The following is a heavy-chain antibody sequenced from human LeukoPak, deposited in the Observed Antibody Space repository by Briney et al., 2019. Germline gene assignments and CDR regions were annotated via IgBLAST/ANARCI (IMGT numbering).Heavy chain of an antibody. CDR2: ISYSGST. D-gene: IGHD6-19*01. J-gene: IGHJ4*02. CDR1: GGSISGYY. V-gene: IGHV4-59*01. CDR3: ARDGRAGSLFAY. Sequence: PSETLSLTCTVSGGSISGYYWSWIRQSPGKGLEWVGYISYSGSTNYKPSLKSRVTISVDTSKNQFSLKLSSVTAADTAIYYCARDGRAGSLFAYWGQGTLVTVSS.